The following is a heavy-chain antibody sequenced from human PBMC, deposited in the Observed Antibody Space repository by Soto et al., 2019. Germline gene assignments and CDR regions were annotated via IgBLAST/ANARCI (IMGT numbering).Heavy chain of an antibody. D-gene: IGHD3-10*01. CDR3: ARGWFGPDV. V-gene: IGHV3-74*01. J-gene: IGHJ6*04. CDR2: IDNAGTDS. CDR1: GFTLSGRS. Sequence: EVQLVESGGGLVQPGGSLRLSCAASGFTLSGRSMHWVRQAPGKGQVWVSGIDNAGTDSTYADSVKGGFTSSRDNAKNMLYLQMNSLRVEDTAVYYCARGWFGPDVWGKGTTVTVSS.